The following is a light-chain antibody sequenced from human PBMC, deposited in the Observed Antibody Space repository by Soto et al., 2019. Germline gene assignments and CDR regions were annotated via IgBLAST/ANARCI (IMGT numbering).Light chain of an antibody. J-gene: IGLJ1*01. Sequence: QSVLTQPPSVSGAPGQRVTISCTGSSSDIGAGFDVHWYQHLPGTAPKLLIYGNTNRPSGVPGRFSGSKSCTSASLVITGLQAEDEADYYCQSYENSRTGFYVFGTGPKVTVL. CDR2: GNT. CDR1: SSDIGAGFD. CDR3: QSYENSRTGFYV. V-gene: IGLV1-40*01.